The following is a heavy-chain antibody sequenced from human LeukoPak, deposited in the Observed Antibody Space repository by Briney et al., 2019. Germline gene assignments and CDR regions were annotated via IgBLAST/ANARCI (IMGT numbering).Heavy chain of an antibody. V-gene: IGHV3-73*01. J-gene: IGHJ5*02. D-gene: IGHD4-17*01. CDR2: IRSKANSYTT. Sequence: GGSLRLSCAASGFTFSGSAMHWVRQASGKGLEWVGRIRSKANSYTTAYAASVKGRFTISRDDSKNTAYLQMNSLKTEDTAVYYCTNSPIAGDYVFNPWGQGTLVTVSS. CDR3: TNSPIAGDYVFNP. CDR1: GFTFSGSA.